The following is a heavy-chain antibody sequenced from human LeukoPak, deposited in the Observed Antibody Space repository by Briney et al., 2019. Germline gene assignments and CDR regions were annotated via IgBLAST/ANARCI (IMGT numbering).Heavy chain of an antibody. V-gene: IGHV3-20*04. CDR2: INWNGAWT. CDR3: AGYYYDSSRGFDL. D-gene: IGHD3-22*01. CDR1: RFTFDDYG. J-gene: IGHJ5*02. Sequence: PGGSLRLSCAAPRFTFDDYGMSWVRQPPGKGLEWVCDINWNGAWTGYADSVKGRFISRDNAKNPLYLQMNSLRAEDTALYYCAGYYYDSSRGFDLWGQGTLVTVSA.